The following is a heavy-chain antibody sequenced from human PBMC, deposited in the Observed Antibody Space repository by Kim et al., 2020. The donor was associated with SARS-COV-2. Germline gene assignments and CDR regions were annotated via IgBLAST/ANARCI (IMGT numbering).Heavy chain of an antibody. V-gene: IGHV1-3*01. Sequence: ASVKVSCKASGYTFTSYAMHWVRQAPGQRLEWMGWINAGNGNTKYSQKFQGRVTITRDTSASTAYMELSSLRSEDTAVYYCARDHLYSSSWYEGWFDPWGQGTLVTVSS. D-gene: IGHD6-13*01. J-gene: IGHJ5*02. CDR3: ARDHLYSSSWYEGWFDP. CDR2: INAGNGNT. CDR1: GYTFTSYA.